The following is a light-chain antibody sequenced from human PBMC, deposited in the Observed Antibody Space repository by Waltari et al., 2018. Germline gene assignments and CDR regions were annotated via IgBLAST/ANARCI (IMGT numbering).Light chain of an antibody. CDR2: DLT. V-gene: IGLV2-14*03. Sequence: QSALTQPASVSGSPGQSITISCTGTSDDIGAYSYVTWYHQRPGKVPKLIIYDLTGRPSGVSNRFSGSKSGSTASLTVSGLQAEDEGLFYCSAYTSRGTLKFGGGT. CDR1: SDDIGAYSY. CDR3: SAYTSRGTLK. J-gene: IGLJ2*01.